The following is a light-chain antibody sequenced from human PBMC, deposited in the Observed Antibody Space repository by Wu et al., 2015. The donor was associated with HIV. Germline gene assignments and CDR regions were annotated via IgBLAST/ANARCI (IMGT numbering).Light chain of an antibody. J-gene: IGKJ4*01. Sequence: EIVLTQSPGTLSLSAGERATLFCRASQSVASNYLAWYQLRPGQAPRLLIYGASSRPTGIPDRFSGSGSGTDFILTISRLEPEDFAVYFCQQYHSWPPLTFGGGTKVEIK. V-gene: IGKV3-20*01. CDR1: QSVASNY. CDR3: QQYHSWPPLT. CDR2: GAS.